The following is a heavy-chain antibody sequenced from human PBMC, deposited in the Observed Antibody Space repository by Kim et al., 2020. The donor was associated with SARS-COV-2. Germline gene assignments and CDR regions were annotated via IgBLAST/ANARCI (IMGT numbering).Heavy chain of an antibody. CDR1: GYSFTNYA. Sequence: ASVKVSCKASGYSFTNYAVHWVRQAPGQRLEWMGWINTGNGNTKYSQKFQGRVTITRDTSATTAYMELSSLRSEDTAVYYCARDHCSTISCYSLYWYFDLWGRGTLVTVSS. D-gene: IGHD2-2*02. J-gene: IGHJ2*01. CDR3: ARDHCSTISCYSLYWYFDL. V-gene: IGHV1-3*04. CDR2: INTGNGNT.